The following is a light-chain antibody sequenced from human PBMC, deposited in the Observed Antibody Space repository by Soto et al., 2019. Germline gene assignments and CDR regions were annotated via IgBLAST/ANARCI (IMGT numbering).Light chain of an antibody. V-gene: IGKV3-11*01. CDR1: QNIGKN. J-gene: IGKJ4*01. Sequence: EIVLTQSPATLSLSPGERAILSCRASQNIGKNLGWYRQKPGQAPTLLIYDSFNRATSVPASFSGSRAGTDFTLSINRLETEDFAVYYCQHRDHWPPWATFGGGTTVEI. CDR3: QHRDHWPPWAT. CDR2: DSF.